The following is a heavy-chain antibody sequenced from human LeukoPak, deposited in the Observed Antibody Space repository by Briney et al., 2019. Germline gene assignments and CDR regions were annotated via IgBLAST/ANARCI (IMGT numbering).Heavy chain of an antibody. Sequence: SETQSLTCAVYGGSFSDYYWSWIHQPPGEGLEWIGEVSHSGSTTYNPSLKSRVTISVDTSKKQFSLTLSSVTAADTAVYYCARGLRRTWAVTSVRVWFDPWGQGILVTVSS. V-gene: IGHV4-34*01. CDR2: VSHSGST. CDR3: ARGLRRTWAVTSVRVWFDP. J-gene: IGHJ5*02. D-gene: IGHD4-17*01. CDR1: GGSFSDYY.